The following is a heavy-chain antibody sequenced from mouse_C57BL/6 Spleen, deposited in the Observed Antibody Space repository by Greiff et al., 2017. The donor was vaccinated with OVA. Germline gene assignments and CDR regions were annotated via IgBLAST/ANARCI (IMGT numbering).Heavy chain of an antibody. CDR2: IYPGDGDT. V-gene: IGHV1-82*01. Sequence: VQLQQSGPELVKPGASVKISCKASGYAFSSSWMNWVKQRPGQGLEWIGRIYPGDGDTNYNGKFKGKATLTADKSSSTDYMQLSSLTDEDSAVYFCARERQLNVLYAMDYWGQGTSVTVSS. D-gene: IGHD3-2*02. CDR3: ARERQLNVLYAMDY. CDR1: GYAFSSSW. J-gene: IGHJ4*01.